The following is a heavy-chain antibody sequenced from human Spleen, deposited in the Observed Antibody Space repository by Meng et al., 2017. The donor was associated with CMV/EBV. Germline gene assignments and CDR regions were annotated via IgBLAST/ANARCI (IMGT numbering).Heavy chain of an antibody. CDR2: IIPIFGTA. CDR3: ARGKSGSSAYYYFGMDV. J-gene: IGHJ6*02. D-gene: IGHD1-26*01. V-gene: IGHV1-69*05. Sequence: SVKVSCKASGYTFTDSFIDWVRQAPGQGLEWMGGIIPIFGTANYAQKFQGRVTITTDASTSTAYMELSSLRSEDTAVYYCARGKSGSSAYYYFGMDVWGQGTTVTVSS. CDR1: GYTFTDSF.